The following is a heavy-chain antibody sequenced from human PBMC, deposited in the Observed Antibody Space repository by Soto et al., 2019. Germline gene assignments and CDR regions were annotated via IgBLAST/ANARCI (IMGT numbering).Heavy chain of an antibody. Sequence: GGSLRLSCTTSGFTFGDYALSWVRQAPGKGLEWVGFIRRNAYGGTTDYAASVKGRFTISRDDSKSIAYLQMNSLRTEDTALYYCTRASSLDFDSWGQGTLVTVS. J-gene: IGHJ4*02. CDR1: GFTFGDYA. CDR3: TRASSLDFDS. CDR2: IRRNAYGGTT. D-gene: IGHD3-16*01. V-gene: IGHV3-49*04.